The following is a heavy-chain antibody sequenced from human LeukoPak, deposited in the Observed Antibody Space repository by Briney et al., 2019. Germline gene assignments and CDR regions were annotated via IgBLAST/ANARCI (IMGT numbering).Heavy chain of an antibody. V-gene: IGHV4-39*07. CDR2: IYFRGNT. D-gene: IGHD3-10*01. J-gene: IGHJ4*02. CDR3: ATDPRTILVRGVPVEDFNPLDH. Sequence: TSETLSLTCTVSGGSITGSNYYWAWIRQPPGKGLEWIASIYFRGNTYYNPSLKSRVTISVDTSKNQFSLKMYSVTAADTALYFCATDPRTILVRGVPVEDFNPLDHWGQGTLVTVSS. CDR1: GGSITGSNYY.